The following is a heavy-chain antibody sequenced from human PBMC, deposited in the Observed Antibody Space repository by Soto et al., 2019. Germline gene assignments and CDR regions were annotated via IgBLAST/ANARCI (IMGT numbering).Heavy chain of an antibody. J-gene: IGHJ5*02. CDR3: ARRVTGGGERFDP. CDR1: DTSVSSGDYY. CDR2: IYSNGNT. V-gene: IGHV4-30-4*01. D-gene: IGHD7-27*01. Sequence: QVQLQVSGPGLVEPSQTLSLTCTVSDTSVSSGDYYWTWIRQPPGKDLEWIGYIYSNGNTNYNPSLRSRVTMSKDTSKNQFSLNLSSVTAADTAVYYCARRVTGGGERFDPWGQGTLVTVSS.